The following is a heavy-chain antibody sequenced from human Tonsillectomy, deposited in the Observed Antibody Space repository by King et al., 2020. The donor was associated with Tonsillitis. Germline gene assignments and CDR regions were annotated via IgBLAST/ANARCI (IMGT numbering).Heavy chain of an antibody. CDR2: LSGSGGTT. D-gene: IGHD3-3*01. CDR1: GFTFSSYA. CDR3: ARDGYYDYWSGSFNFDY. V-gene: IGHV3-23*04. Sequence: VQLVESGGGLVQPGGSLRLSCAASGFTFSSYAMSWVRQAPGKGLEWVSGLSGSGGTTYYADSVKGRFTISRDNSKNTLYLQMNSLRAEDTAVYYCARDGYYDYWSGSFNFDYWGQGTLGTVSS. J-gene: IGHJ4*02.